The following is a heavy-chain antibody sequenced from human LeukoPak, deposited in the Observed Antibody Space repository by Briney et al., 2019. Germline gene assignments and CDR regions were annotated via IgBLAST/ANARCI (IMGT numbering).Heavy chain of an antibody. CDR2: INHSGST. J-gene: IGHJ6*03. D-gene: IGHD2-15*01. CDR3: ARIGYCSGGSCYSRVYYYYYMDV. V-gene: IGHV4-34*01. Sequence: NPSETLSLTCAVYGGSFSGYYWSWIRQPPGQGLEWIGEINHSGSTNYNPSLKSRVTISVDTSKNQFSLKLSSVTAADTAVYYCARIGYCSGGSCYSRVYYYYYMDVWGKGTTVTVSS. CDR1: GGSFSGYY.